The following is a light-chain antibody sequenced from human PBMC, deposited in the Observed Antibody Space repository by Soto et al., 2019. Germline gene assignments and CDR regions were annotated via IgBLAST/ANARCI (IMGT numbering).Light chain of an antibody. CDR1: SSDFGSYNR. J-gene: IGLJ1*01. CDR3: SLYTTDSKYV. Sequence: QSALTQPPSVSGSPGQSVTISCTGTSSDFGSYNRVSWYQRPPGTGPKLMIYEASNRPSGVPDRFSGSKSGNTASLTISGLQAEDEAEYYCSLYTTDSKYVLGNGTKVT. V-gene: IGLV2-18*01. CDR2: EAS.